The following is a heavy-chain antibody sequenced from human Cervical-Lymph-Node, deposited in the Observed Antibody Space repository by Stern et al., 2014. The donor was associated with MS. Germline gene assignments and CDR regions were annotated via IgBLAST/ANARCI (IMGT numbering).Heavy chain of an antibody. Sequence: QVQLQQWGAGLLRPSETLSLTCAVHGASFTDNYWSWIRQTPGKGLEWIGEINHSGTTHHNPSPMSRVTLSVDTSKNQFSLKLNSVTAADTAVYYCARERKVERSARVFVSFDVWGQGTLLTVSS. CDR2: INHSGTT. CDR1: GASFTDNY. D-gene: IGHD1-1*01. CDR3: ARERKVERSARVFVSFDV. V-gene: IGHV4-34*01. J-gene: IGHJ3*01.